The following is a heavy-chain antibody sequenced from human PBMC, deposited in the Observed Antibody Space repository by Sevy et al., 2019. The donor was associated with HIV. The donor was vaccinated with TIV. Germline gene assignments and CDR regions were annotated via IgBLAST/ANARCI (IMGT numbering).Heavy chain of an antibody. CDR2: ITIFGDYM. V-gene: IGHV3-21*04. J-gene: IGHJ6*02. D-gene: IGHD2-2*01. CDR3: AKVDVVVPVADYGMDV. Sequence: GGSLRLSCAASGFSFSSYSMNWVRQAPGKGLEWVSSITIFGDYMYYADSVKGRFTISRDNTKNSLYLQMNSLRAEDTAVYYCAKVDVVVPVADYGMDVWGQGTTVTVSS. CDR1: GFSFSSYS.